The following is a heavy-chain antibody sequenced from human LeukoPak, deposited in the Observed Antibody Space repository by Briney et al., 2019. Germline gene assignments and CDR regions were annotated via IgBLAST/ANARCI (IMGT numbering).Heavy chain of an antibody. CDR3: GGEPRMLAY. CDR1: GCAFSGYW. D-gene: IGHD3-10*02. Sequence: GGSLRLSCAASGCAFSGYWMSWVRQAPGKGLEWVASIGLDGSQQKYADSVKGRFTISRDNAKNSLFLQMIGLRAEDTAVYYCGGEPRMLAYWGQGTLVTVSS. J-gene: IGHJ4*02. CDR2: IGLDGSQQ. V-gene: IGHV3-7*01.